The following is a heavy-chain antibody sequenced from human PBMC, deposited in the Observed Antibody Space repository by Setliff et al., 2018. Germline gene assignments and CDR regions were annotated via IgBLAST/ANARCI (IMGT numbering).Heavy chain of an antibody. CDR3: ARLRGATSYYYMDV. J-gene: IGHJ6*03. V-gene: IGHV5-10-1*01. CDR2: IDPSDSYT. CDR1: GYSFTRNW. D-gene: IGHD1-26*01. Sequence: PGESLKISCKGSGYSFTRNWISWVRQMPGKGLEWMGRIDPSDSYTNYSPSFQGNVTISADKSISTAYVQWSNLKASDTAMYYCARLRGATSYYYMDVWGKGTTVTVSS.